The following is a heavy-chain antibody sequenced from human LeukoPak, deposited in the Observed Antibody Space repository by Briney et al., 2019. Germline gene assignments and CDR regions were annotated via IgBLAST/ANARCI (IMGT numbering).Heavy chain of an antibody. Sequence: GGSLRLSCAASGFTSSSYALNWVRQAPGKGLEWVATVSGSGDRMYRADSVKGRFTISRDNSKNTLYLQMNSLRSDDTAVYYCAQGGSEIYYFYHGMDVWGRGTTVTVSS. J-gene: IGHJ6*02. V-gene: IGHV3-23*01. CDR2: VSGSGDRM. CDR3: AQGGSEIYYFYHGMDV. D-gene: IGHD3-10*01. CDR1: GFTSSSYA.